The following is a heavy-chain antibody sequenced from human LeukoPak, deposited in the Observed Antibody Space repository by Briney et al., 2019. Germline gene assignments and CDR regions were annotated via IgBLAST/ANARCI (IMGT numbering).Heavy chain of an antibody. CDR3: ATIPQYMALPGATYMDV. Sequence: SETLSLTCTVSGGSISSYYWSWIRQPPGKGLEWIGDISYSGSTNYNPSLKSRVTISVDTSKNQFSLKLTSVTAADTAVYYCATIPQYMALPGATYMDVWGNGTTVTVSS. V-gene: IGHV4-59*01. CDR2: ISYSGST. J-gene: IGHJ6*03. CDR1: GGSISSYY. D-gene: IGHD2-2*01.